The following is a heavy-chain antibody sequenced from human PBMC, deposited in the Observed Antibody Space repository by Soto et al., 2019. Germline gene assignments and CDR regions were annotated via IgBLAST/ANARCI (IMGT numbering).Heavy chain of an antibody. CDR1: GYTFTSYG. CDR2: ISAYNGNT. Sequence: EASVKVSFKASGYTFTSYGISWVRQAPGQGLEWMGWISAYNGNTNYAQKLQGRVTMTTDTSTSTAYMELRSLRSDDTAVYYCARGDCSSTSCYALGMDVWGQGTTVTVSS. CDR3: ARGDCSSTSCYALGMDV. V-gene: IGHV1-18*04. D-gene: IGHD2-2*01. J-gene: IGHJ6*02.